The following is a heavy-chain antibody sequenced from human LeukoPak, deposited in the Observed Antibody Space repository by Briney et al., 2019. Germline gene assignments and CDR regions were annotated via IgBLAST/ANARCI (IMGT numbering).Heavy chain of an antibody. D-gene: IGHD3-22*01. CDR3: ARDRLTSAIDYYDSSGYYNGLSLDY. CDR1: GGTFSSYA. V-gene: IGHV1-69*13. CDR2: IIPIFGTA. J-gene: IGHJ4*02. Sequence: GASEKVSCKASGGTFSSYAISWVRQAPGQGLEWMGGIIPIFGTANYAQKFQGRVTITADESTSTAYMELSSLRSEDTAVCYCARDRLTSAIDYYDSSGYYNGLSLDYWGQGTLVTVSS.